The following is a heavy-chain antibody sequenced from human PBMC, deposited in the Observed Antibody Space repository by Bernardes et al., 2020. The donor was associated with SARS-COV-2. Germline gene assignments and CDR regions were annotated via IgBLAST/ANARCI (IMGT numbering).Heavy chain of an antibody. D-gene: IGHD3-22*01. CDR3: ASFRGYYDGEAFDI. CDR1: GYTFTSYG. V-gene: IGHV1-18*01. Sequence: ASVKVSCKASGYTFTSYGISWVRQAPGQGLEWMGWISAYNGNTNYAQKLQGRVTMTTDTSTSTAYMELRSLRSDDTAVYYCASFRGYYDGEAFDIWGQGTMVTVSS. CDR2: ISAYNGNT. J-gene: IGHJ3*02.